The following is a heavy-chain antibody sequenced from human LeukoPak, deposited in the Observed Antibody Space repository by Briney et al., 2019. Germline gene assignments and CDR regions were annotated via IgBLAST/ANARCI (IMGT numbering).Heavy chain of an antibody. Sequence: GGSLRLSCAASGFTFSDDYMSWIRQAPGKGLEWVSYISSSGCTIYYADSVKGRFTISRDNAKNSLFLQMNSLRAEDTAVYYCASGNSQLTTDYWGQGTLVTVSS. CDR1: GFTFSDDY. V-gene: IGHV3-11*01. CDR2: ISSSGCTI. D-gene: IGHD4/OR15-4a*01. CDR3: ASGNSQLTTDY. J-gene: IGHJ4*02.